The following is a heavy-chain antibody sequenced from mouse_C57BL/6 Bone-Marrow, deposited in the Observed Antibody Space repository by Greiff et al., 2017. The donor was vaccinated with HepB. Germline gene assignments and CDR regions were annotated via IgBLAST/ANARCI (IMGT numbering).Heavy chain of an antibody. Sequence: DVKLVESGTVLARPGASVKMSCKTSGYTFTSYWMHWVKQRPGQGLEWIGAIYPGNSDTSYNQKFKGKAKLTAVTSASTAYMELSSLTNEDSAVYYCTRDYGSSYWYFDVWGTGTTVTVSS. D-gene: IGHD1-1*01. CDR1: GYTFTSYW. J-gene: IGHJ1*03. CDR3: TRDYGSSYWYFDV. CDR2: IYPGNSDT. V-gene: IGHV1-5*01.